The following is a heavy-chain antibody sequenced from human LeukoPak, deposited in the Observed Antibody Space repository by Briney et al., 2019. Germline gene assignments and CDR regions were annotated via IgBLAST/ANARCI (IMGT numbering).Heavy chain of an antibody. D-gene: IGHD1-26*01. Sequence: PSQSLSLTRTLADGSISSSSSYWGWIRQPPGKGLEWFGRVYHSGCSYYNPSLKSRVTISVDTSKNQFSLKLSAVAAADTAVYYCASNFAGIGGDSYYFDYWGQGTLVSVSS. CDR3: ASNFAGIGGDSYYFDY. V-gene: IGHV4-39*01. CDR1: DGSISSSSSY. CDR2: VYHSGCS. J-gene: IGHJ4*02.